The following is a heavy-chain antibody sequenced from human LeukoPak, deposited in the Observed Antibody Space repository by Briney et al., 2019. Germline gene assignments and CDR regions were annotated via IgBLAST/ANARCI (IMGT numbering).Heavy chain of an antibody. J-gene: IGHJ4*02. D-gene: IGHD5-12*01. CDR3: ARGAFGYVRYFDY. CDR2: IRSKPYGGTT. CDR1: GFTFGDYA. V-gene: IGHV3-49*04. Sequence: PGGSLRLSCTASGFTFGDYAMSWVRQAPVKGLEWVGFIRSKPYGGTTEYAASVKRRFTISRDDSKSIAYLQMNSLKTEDTAIYYCARGAFGYVRYFDYWGQGTLVTVSS.